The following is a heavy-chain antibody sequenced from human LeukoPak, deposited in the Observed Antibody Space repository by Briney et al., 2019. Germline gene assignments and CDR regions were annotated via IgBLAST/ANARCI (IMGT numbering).Heavy chain of an antibody. J-gene: IGHJ6*04. D-gene: IGHD2-2*01. CDR3: ARGWNVVVPAAGAYYYGMDV. Sequence: SETLSLTCAVYGGSFSGYYWSWIRQPPGKGLEWIGEINHSGSTNYNPSLKSRVTISADTSKNQFSLKLSSVTAADTAVYYCARGWNVVVPAAGAYYYGMDVWGKGTTVTVSS. V-gene: IGHV4-34*01. CDR2: INHSGST. CDR1: GGSFSGYY.